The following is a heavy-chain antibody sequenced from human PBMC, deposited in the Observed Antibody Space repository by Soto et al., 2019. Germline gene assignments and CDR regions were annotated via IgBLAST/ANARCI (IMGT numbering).Heavy chain of an antibody. CDR1: GFTFSSYG. CDR3: ASPRTRTDYDILTGPHFDY. J-gene: IGHJ4*02. V-gene: IGHV3-30*03. Sequence: GGSLRLSCAASGFTFSSYGMHWVRQAPGKGLEWVAVISYDGSNKYYADSVKGRFTISRDNSKNTLYLQMNSLRAEDTAVYYCASPRTRTDYDILTGPHFDYWGQGTLVTVSS. D-gene: IGHD3-9*01. CDR2: ISYDGSNK.